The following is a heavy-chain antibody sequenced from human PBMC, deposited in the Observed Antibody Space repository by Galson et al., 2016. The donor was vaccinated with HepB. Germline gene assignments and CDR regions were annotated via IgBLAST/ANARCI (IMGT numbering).Heavy chain of an antibody. D-gene: IGHD2-2*03. Sequence: SLRLSCAASGFTFSSYAVSWVRQAPGKGLEWVSAISGSGGSTYYPDSVQGRFTISRDNSKNTLSLQMNSLRAEDTATYYCAIDPSHWIENPFALWGQGTLVTVSS. CDR2: ISGSGGST. CDR1: GFTFSSYA. V-gene: IGHV3-23*01. CDR3: AIDPSHWIENPFAL. J-gene: IGHJ4*02.